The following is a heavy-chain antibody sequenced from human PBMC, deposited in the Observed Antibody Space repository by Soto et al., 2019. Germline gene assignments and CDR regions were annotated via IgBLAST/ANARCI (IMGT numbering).Heavy chain of an antibody. D-gene: IGHD3-10*01. V-gene: IGHV1-3*01. CDR2: INAGNGNT. CDR1: GYTFTSYA. CDR3: ARVGEIDVLLWFGQLDY. Sequence: GASVKVSCKASGYTFTSYAMHWVRQAPGQGLEWMGWINAGNGNTKYSQKFQGRVTITRGTSASTAYMELSSLRSEDTAVYYCARVGEIDVLLWFGQLDYWGQGTLVTVSS. J-gene: IGHJ4*02.